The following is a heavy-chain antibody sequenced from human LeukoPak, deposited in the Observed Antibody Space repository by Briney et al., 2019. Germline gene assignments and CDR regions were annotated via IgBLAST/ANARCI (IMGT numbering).Heavy chain of an antibody. J-gene: IGHJ4*02. D-gene: IGHD2-21*01. CDR2: INPSGGST. CDR1: GYTFTSYY. CDR3: ARDYCGGDCYSGSFDY. Sequence: ASVKVSCKASGYTFTSYYMHWVRQAPGQGLEWMGIINPSGGSTSYAQKFQGRVTMTRDTSTSTVYMELSSLRSEDTAVYYCARDYCGGDCYSGSFDYWGQGTLVTVSS. V-gene: IGHV1-46*01.